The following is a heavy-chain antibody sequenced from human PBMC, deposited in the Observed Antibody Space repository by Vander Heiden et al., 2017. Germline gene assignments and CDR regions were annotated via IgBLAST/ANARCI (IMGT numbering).Heavy chain of an antibody. J-gene: IGHJ4*02. CDR3: ARDPAWSDY. CDR2: ISSSSKSI. CDR1: GFTFSSYN. V-gene: IGHV3-48*02. D-gene: IGHD2-8*02. Sequence: EVQLVESGGGLVQPGGSLRLACAASGFTFSSYNMNWVRQAPGKGLEWVSDISSSSKSIYYADSVKGRFTISRDNAKNSLYLKMSSLRDEDTAVYYCARDPAWSDYWGQGTLVTVSS.